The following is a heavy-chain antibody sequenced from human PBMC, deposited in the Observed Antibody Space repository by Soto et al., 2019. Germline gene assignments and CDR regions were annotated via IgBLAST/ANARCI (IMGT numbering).Heavy chain of an antibody. CDR3: TTDSRDRFARQAAAKLRYGMDV. D-gene: IGHD6-13*01. V-gene: IGHV3-15*07. CDR1: GFTFSNAW. Sequence: PGGPLRLSCAASGFTFSNAWMNWVRQAPGKGLEWVGRIKSKTDGGTTDYAAPVKGRFTISRDDSKNTLYLQMNSLKTEDTAVYYCTTDSRDRFARQAAAKLRYGMDVWGQGTTVTVSS. J-gene: IGHJ6*02. CDR2: IKSKTDGGTT.